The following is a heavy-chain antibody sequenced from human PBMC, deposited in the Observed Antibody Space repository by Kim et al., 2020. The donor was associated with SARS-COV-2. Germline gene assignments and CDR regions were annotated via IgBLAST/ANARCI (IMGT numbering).Heavy chain of an antibody. V-gene: IGHV3-33*01. Sequence: GESLRLSCAASGFIFSNYGMHWVRQAPGKGLEWVAVIWYDGSKEYYADSVKGRFTISRDNAKNTMYLQMNSLRAEDTAVYYCARDRGGSSYYSDYWGPGTLVTVSS. CDR3: ARDRGGSSYYSDY. J-gene: IGHJ4*02. D-gene: IGHD3-10*01. CDR1: GFIFSNYG. CDR2: IWYDGSKE.